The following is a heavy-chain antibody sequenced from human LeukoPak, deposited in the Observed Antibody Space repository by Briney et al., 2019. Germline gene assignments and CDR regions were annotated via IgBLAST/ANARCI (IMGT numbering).Heavy chain of an antibody. Sequence: GGSLRLSCAASGFTFSDYAMTWARQAPGKGLEWVSSIRGSGSRTYYTESVKGRFTISRDNSKNTLYLQMNSLRADETAIYYCASRPRADIGPLDFWGQGTLVTVSS. V-gene: IGHV3-23*01. CDR3: ASRPRADIGPLDF. D-gene: IGHD1-14*01. CDR1: GFTFSDYA. CDR2: IRGSGSRT. J-gene: IGHJ4*02.